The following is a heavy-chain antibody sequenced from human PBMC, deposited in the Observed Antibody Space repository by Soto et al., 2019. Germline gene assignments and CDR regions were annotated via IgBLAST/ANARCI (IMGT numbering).Heavy chain of an antibody. Sequence: EVQLLESGGGLVQPGGSLRLSCAASGFTFSSYAMSWVRQAPGKGLEWVSAISGSGGSTYYADSVKGRFTISRDNSKNTLYRQMNSLRAEDTAVYYCAKDGVVVVAAWDYWGQGTLVTVSS. J-gene: IGHJ4*02. CDR1: GFTFSSYA. V-gene: IGHV3-23*01. CDR2: ISGSGGST. D-gene: IGHD2-15*01. CDR3: AKDGVVVVAAWDY.